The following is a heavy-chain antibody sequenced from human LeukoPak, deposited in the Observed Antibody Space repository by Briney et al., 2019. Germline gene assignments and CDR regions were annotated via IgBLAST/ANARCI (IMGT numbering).Heavy chain of an antibody. CDR2: IKQDGSEK. D-gene: IGHD3-10*01. CDR3: ARDFGGMDV. CDR1: GFTFSSYS. V-gene: IGHV3-7*01. Sequence: PGGSLRLSCAASGFTFSSYSMNWVRQAPGKGLEWVANIKQDGSEKYYVDSVKGRFTISRDNAKNSLYLQMNSLRAEDTAVYYCARDFGGMDVWGQGTTVTVSS. J-gene: IGHJ6*02.